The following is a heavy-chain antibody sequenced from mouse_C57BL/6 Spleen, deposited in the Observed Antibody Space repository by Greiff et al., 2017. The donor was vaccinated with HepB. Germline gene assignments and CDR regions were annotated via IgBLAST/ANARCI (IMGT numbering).Heavy chain of an antibody. V-gene: IGHV1-55*01. D-gene: IGHD2-4*01. J-gene: IGHJ2*01. CDR2: IYPGSGST. Sequence: QVQLKQSGAELVKPGASVKMSCKASGYTFTSYWITWVKQRPGQGLEWIGDIYPGSGSTNYNEKFKSKATLTVDTSPSTAYMQLSSLTSEDSAVYYCARGVYYDYEKYFDYWGQGTTLTVSS. CDR3: ARGVYYDYEKYFDY. CDR1: GYTFTSYW.